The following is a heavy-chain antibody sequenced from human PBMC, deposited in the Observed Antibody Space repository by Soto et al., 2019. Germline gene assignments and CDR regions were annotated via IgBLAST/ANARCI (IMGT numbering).Heavy chain of an antibody. CDR2: MNPNSGNT. CDR1: GYTFTSYD. CDR3: ARGDRFAGNWFDP. J-gene: IGHJ5*02. V-gene: IGHV1-8*01. Sequence: GASVKVSCKASGYTFTSYDINWVRQATGQGLEWMGWMNPNSGNTGYAQKFQGRVTMTRNTSISTAYMELGSLRSEDTAVYYCARGDRFAGNWFDPWGQGTLVTVSS.